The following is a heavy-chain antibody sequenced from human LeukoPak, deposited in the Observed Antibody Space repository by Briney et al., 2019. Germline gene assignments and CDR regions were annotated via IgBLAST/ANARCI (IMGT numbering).Heavy chain of an antibody. D-gene: IGHD3-10*01. CDR2: ISAYNSNT. Sequence: ASVRVSCKASGYTFTSYGIIWVRQAPGQGLEWMGWISAYNSNTNYAQKLQGRVTMTTDTSTSTAYMELRSLRSDDTAVYYCARVGRWVAIYYFDYWGQGTLVTVSS. V-gene: IGHV1-18*01. J-gene: IGHJ4*02. CDR1: GYTFTSYG. CDR3: ARVGRWVAIYYFDY.